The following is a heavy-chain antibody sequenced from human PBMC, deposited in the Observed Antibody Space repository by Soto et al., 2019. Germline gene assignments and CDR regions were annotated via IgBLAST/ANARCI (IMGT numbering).Heavy chain of an antibody. J-gene: IGHJ4*02. D-gene: IGHD3-3*01. CDR3: ARAETYYDFWSGGYFDY. Sequence: EVQLVESGGGLVQPGGSLRLSCAASGFTFSSYSMNWVRQAPGKGLEWVSYISSSSSTIYYADSVKGRFTISRDNAKNSLYLQMNSLGAEDTAVYYCARAETYYDFWSGGYFDYWGQGTLVTVSS. CDR2: ISSSSSTI. CDR1: GFTFSSYS. V-gene: IGHV3-48*01.